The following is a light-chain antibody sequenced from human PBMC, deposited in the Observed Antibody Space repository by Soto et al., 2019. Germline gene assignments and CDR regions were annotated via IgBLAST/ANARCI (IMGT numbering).Light chain of an antibody. CDR2: DVS. CDR3: RSYTSSSRVV. J-gene: IGLJ2*01. CDR1: SSDVGGYNY. V-gene: IGLV2-14*01. Sequence: QSALTQPASVSGSPGQSITISCTGTSSDVGGYNYVSWYQQHPGKAPKLMIYDVSNRPSGVSNRFSGSKSSNTASLTISGLKDEDAADYYCRSYTSSSRVVFGGGTKLTVL.